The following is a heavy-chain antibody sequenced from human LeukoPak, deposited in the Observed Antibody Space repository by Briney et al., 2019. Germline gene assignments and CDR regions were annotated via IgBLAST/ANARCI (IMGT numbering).Heavy chain of an antibody. D-gene: IGHD3-9*01. V-gene: IGHV1-69*05. CDR3: AREEAYYDILTGYYLGYCFDY. CDR2: ITPIFGTA. J-gene: IGHJ4*02. CDR1: GGTFSSYA. Sequence: SVKVSCKASGGTFSSYAISWVRQAPGQGLEWMGGITPIFGTANYAQKFQGRVTITTDESTSTAYMELSSLRSEDTAVYYCAREEAYYDILTGYYLGYCFDYWGQGTLVTVSS.